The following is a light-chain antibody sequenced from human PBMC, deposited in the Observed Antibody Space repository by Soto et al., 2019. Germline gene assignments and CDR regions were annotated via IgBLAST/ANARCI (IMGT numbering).Light chain of an antibody. V-gene: IGKV1-5*01. CDR1: QSISSW. CDR3: LQSYSTPPRT. J-gene: IGKJ1*01. CDR2: DAA. Sequence: DIQTPQSPSILPAPEEERAPITCRASQSISSWLAWYQQKPGKAPKLLIYDAASLESGVPSRFSGSGSGTEFTLTISSLQPEDFATYYCLQSYSTPPRTFGQGTKVDIK.